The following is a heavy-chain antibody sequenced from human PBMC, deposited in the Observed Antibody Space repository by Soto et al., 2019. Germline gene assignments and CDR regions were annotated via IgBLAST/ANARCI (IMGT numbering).Heavy chain of an antibody. J-gene: IGHJ4*02. D-gene: IGHD1-7*01. Sequence: GGSLRLSCEASKFTFDSFWMNWVRQAPGKGLEWVANINQDGNDKFYVDSVKGRFTISRDNAKKSLYLQMDSLRAEDTAVYYCTRDRGWNYDGAFDYWGQGTLVAVYS. CDR2: INQDGNDK. CDR1: KFTFDSFW. V-gene: IGHV3-7*03. CDR3: TRDRGWNYDGAFDY.